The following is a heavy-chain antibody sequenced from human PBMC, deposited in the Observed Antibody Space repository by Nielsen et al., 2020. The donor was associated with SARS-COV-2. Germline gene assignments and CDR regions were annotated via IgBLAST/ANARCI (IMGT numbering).Heavy chain of an antibody. V-gene: IGHV3-30*18. CDR2: ISYDAVNV. CDR1: GFTFSAYG. Sequence: GESLKISCAASGFTFSAYGMHWVRQTPANGLEWVAVISYDAVNVDYADSVKGRFTISRDNSRNRLYLQMNSLRAEDTAVYFCAKQSGQYYYYYYYMDVWGRGASVTVSS. J-gene: IGHJ6*03. D-gene: IGHD3-10*01. CDR3: AKQSGQYYYYYYYMDV.